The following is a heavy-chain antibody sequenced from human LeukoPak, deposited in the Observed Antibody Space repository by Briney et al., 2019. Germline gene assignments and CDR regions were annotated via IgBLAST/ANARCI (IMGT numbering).Heavy chain of an antibody. CDR3: AKSIVGATSPYYYYYGMDV. V-gene: IGHV3-23*01. Sequence: PGGSLRLSCAASGFTFSSYAMSWVRQAPGKGLEWVSAISGSGGSTYYADSVKGRFTISRDNSKNTLYLQMNSLRAEDTAVYYCAKSIVGATSPYYYYYGMDVWGQGTTVTVSS. CDR1: GFTFSSYA. D-gene: IGHD1-26*01. CDR2: ISGSGGST. J-gene: IGHJ6*02.